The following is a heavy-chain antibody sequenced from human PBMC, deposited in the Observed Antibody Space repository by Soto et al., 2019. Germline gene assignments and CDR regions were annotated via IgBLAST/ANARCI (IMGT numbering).Heavy chain of an antibody. CDR2: IRSKAYGGTT. CDR3: TRDPPTGYSSSWYWFDP. CDR1: GFTFGDYA. V-gene: IGHV3-49*03. J-gene: IGHJ5*02. Sequence: GGSLRLSCTASGFTFGDYAMSWFRQAPGKGLEWVGFIRSKAYGGTTEYAASVKGRFTISRDDSKSIAYLQMNSLKTEDTAVYYCTRDPPTGYSSSWYWFDPWGQGTLVTVSS. D-gene: IGHD6-13*01.